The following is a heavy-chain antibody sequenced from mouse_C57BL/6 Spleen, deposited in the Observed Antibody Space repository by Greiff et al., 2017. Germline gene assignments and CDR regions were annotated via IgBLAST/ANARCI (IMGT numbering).Heavy chain of an antibody. D-gene: IGHD1-1*01. CDR2: IYPRSGNT. J-gene: IGHJ3*01. V-gene: IGHV1-81*01. CDR1: GYTFTSYG. CDR3: ARGSYGSSFSWFAY. Sequence: VKLQESGAELARPGASVKLSCKASGYTFTSYGISWVKQRTGQGLEWIGEIYPRSGNTYYNEKFKGKATLTADKSSSTAYMELRSLTSEDSAVYFCARGSYGSSFSWFAYWGQGTLVTVSA.